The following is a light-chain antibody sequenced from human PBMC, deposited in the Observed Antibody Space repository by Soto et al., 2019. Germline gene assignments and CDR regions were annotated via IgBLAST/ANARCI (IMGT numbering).Light chain of an antibody. CDR2: GAS. CDR3: QQYGSFPFT. Sequence: EIVLTQSPGTLSLSPGERATLSCRASQSVSSSYLAWYQQKPGQAPRLLIYGASSMATGVPDRFSGSGSGTDFTLTISRLEPEYFAVYYCQQYGSFPFTFGAGTKVDIK. J-gene: IGKJ3*01. V-gene: IGKV3-20*01. CDR1: QSVSSSY.